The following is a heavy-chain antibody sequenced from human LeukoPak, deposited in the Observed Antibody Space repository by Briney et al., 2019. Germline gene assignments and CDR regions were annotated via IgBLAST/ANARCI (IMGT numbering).Heavy chain of an antibody. Sequence: GESLKISCKGSGYSFTSYWIGWVRQMPGKGLEWMGIIYPGDSDTRYSPSSQGQVTISADKSISTAYLQWSSLKASDTAMYYCARPRVAGLDAFDIWGQGTMVTVSS. D-gene: IGHD6-19*01. CDR3: ARPRVAGLDAFDI. J-gene: IGHJ3*02. CDR2: IYPGDSDT. CDR1: GYSFTSYW. V-gene: IGHV5-51*01.